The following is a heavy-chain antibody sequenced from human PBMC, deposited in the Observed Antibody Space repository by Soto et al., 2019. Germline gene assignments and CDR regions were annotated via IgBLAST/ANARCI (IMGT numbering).Heavy chain of an antibody. J-gene: IGHJ5*02. CDR2: IYYSGST. V-gene: IGHV4-31*03. D-gene: IGHD4-17*01. CDR1: GGSISSGGYY. CDR3: ARGLGDYGGWFDP. Sequence: SETLSLTCTVSGGSISSGGYYWSWIRQHPGKGLEWIGYIYYSGSTYYDPSLKSRVTISVDTSKNQFSLKLSSVTAADTAAYYCARGLGDYGGWFDPWGQGTLVTVSS.